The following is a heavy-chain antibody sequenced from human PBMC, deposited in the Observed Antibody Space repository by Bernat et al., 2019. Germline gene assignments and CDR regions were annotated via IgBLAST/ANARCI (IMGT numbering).Heavy chain of an antibody. CDR3: ARVPQCSSTSCYAAPPSPYDAFDI. CDR2: IYYSGST. J-gene: IGHJ3*02. D-gene: IGHD2-2*01. V-gene: IGHV4-31*03. CDR1: GGSISSGGYY. Sequence: QVQLQESGPGLVKPSQTLSLTCTVSGGSISSGGYYWSWIRQHPGKGLEWIGYIYYSGSTYYNPSLKSRVTISVDTSKNQFSLKLSSVTAADTAVYYCARVPQCSSTSCYAAPPSPYDAFDIWGQGTMVTVSS.